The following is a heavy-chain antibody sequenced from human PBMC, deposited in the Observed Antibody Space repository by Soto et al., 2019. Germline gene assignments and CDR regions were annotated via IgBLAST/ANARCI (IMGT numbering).Heavy chain of an antibody. CDR2: ISYDGSNK. CDR1: GFTFSSYA. Sequence: SGGSLRLSCAASGFTFSSYAMHWVRQAPGKGLEWVAVISYDGSNKYYADSVKGRFTISRDNSKNTLYLQMNSLRAEDTAVYYCATIQLWSPVDYWGQGTLVTVAS. J-gene: IGHJ4*02. V-gene: IGHV3-30-3*01. CDR3: ATIQLWSPVDY. D-gene: IGHD5-18*01.